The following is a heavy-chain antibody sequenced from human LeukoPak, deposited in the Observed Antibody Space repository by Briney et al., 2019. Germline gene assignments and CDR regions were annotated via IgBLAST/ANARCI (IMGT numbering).Heavy chain of an antibody. CDR1: GYTFSGYY. CDR3: ARGSYYDSSGYYYGPDDY. J-gene: IGHJ4*02. CDR2: INPNSGGT. Sequence: ASVKVSCKASGYTFSGYYMHWVRQAPGQGLEWVGWINPNSGGTNYAQKFQGRVTMTRDTSISTAYMELRSLRSDDTAVYYCARGSYYDSSGYYYGPDDYWGQGTLVTVSS. V-gene: IGHV1-2*02. D-gene: IGHD3-22*01.